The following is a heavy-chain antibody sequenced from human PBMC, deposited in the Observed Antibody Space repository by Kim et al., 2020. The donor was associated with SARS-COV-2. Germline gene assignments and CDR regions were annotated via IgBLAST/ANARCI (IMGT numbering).Heavy chain of an antibody. CDR3: ARDHYYDSSGYPSFDY. V-gene: IGHV1-69*13. CDR1: GGTFSSYA. Sequence: SVKVSCKASGGTFSSYAISWVRQAPGQGLEWMGGIIPIFGTANYAQKFQGRVTITADESTSTAYMELSSLRSEDTAVYYCARDHYYDSSGYPSFDYWGQGTLVTVSS. CDR2: IIPIFGTA. D-gene: IGHD3-22*01. J-gene: IGHJ4*02.